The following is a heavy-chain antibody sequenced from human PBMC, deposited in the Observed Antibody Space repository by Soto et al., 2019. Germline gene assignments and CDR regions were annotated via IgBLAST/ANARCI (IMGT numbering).Heavy chain of an antibody. J-gene: IGHJ6*02. CDR2: ISYDGSNK. CDR3: ANGDYYYGMDV. D-gene: IGHD4-17*01. Sequence: QVQLVESGGGVVQPGRSLRLSCAASGFTFSSYAMHWVRQAPGKGLEWVAVISYDGSNKYYADSVKGRFTISRDNSKNTLYLQMNSLRAEDTAVYYCANGDYYYGMDVWDQGTTVTVSS. CDR1: GFTFSSYA. V-gene: IGHV3-30-3*01.